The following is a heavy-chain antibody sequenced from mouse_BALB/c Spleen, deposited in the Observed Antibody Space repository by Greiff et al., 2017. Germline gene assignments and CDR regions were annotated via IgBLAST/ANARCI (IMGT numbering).Heavy chain of an antibody. CDR2: ISSGSSTI. D-gene: IGHD2-4*01. V-gene: IGHV5-17*02. J-gene: IGHJ1*01. Sequence: EVKVVESGGGLVQPGGSRKLSCAASGFTFSSFGMHWVSQAPEKGLEWVAYISSGSSTIYYADTVKGRFTISRDNPKNTLFLQMTSLRSEDTAMYYCARRRGDYDWYFDVWGAGTTVTVSS. CDR3: ARRRGDYDWYFDV. CDR1: GFTFSSFG.